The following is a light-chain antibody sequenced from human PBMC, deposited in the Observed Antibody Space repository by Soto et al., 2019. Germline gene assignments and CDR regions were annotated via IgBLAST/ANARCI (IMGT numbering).Light chain of an antibody. Sequence: DIQMTQSPSTLSASVGDRVTITCRASQSISSWLAWYQQKPGKAPKVLIYDASSLESGVPSRFSGSGSGTEFSLTISSLQPDDFATYYCQQYNHYWTFGQGIRVEIK. V-gene: IGKV1-5*01. CDR3: QQYNHYWT. CDR1: QSISSW. J-gene: IGKJ1*01. CDR2: DAS.